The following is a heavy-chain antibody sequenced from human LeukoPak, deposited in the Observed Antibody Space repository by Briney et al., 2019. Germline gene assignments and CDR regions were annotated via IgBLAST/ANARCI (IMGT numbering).Heavy chain of an antibody. J-gene: IGHJ1*01. V-gene: IGHV3-23*01. CDR1: GFTFSSYA. CDR3: AKRQTDYGGNSG. Sequence: GGSLRLSCAASGFTFSSYARSWVGQAPGKGLEWVSAISVSGGSTYYADSVKGRFTISRDNSKNTLYLQMNSLRAEDTAVYYCAKRQTDYGGNSGWGQGTLVTVSS. D-gene: IGHD4-23*01. CDR2: ISVSGGST.